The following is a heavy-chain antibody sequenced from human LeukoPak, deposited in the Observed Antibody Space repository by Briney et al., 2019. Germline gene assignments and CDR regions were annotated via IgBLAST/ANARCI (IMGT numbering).Heavy chain of an antibody. CDR2: ISSSSSYI. J-gene: IGHJ4*02. CDR3: ARDKVVAAEASDY. CDR1: GFTFSSYS. D-gene: IGHD2-15*01. V-gene: IGHV3-21*01. Sequence: PGGSLRLSCAASGFTFSSYSMNWVRQAPGKGLEWVSSISSSSSYIYYADSVKGRFTISRDNAKNSLYLQMNSLRAEDTAVYYCARDKVVAAEASDYWGQGTLVTVSS.